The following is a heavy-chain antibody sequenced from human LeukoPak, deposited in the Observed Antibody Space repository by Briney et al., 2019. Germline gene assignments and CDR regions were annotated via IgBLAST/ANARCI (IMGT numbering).Heavy chain of an antibody. Sequence: ASVKVSCKASGYTFTGYYMHWVRQAPGQGLEWMGWINPNSGGTNYAQKFQGRVTMTRDTSIGTAYMELSRLRSDDTAVYYCASLFLEWPGIDYWGQGTLVTVSS. CDR3: ASLFLEWPGIDY. D-gene: IGHD3-3*01. CDR1: GYTFTGYY. J-gene: IGHJ4*02. CDR2: INPNSGGT. V-gene: IGHV1-2*02.